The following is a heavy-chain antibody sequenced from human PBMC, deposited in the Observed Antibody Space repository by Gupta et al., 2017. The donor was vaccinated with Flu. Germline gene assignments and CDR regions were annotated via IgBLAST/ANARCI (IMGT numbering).Heavy chain of an antibody. D-gene: IGHD6-13*01. CDR2: VTTSPTSI. CDR1: GFTFSNYG. Sequence: EVLLVESGGGLVQPGGSLDLSCSASGFTFSNYGMSWVRLAPGMGLEWVSYVTTSPTSIYYADSVKGRFTISRDNAENSLYLQMNSLRAEDTAVYYCARRMATSGSYSFDFWGRGTLVTVSS. CDR3: ARRMATSGSYSFDF. V-gene: IGHV3-48*01. J-gene: IGHJ4*02.